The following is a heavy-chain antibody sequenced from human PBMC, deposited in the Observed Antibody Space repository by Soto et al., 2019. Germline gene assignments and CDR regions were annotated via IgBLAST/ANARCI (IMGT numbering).Heavy chain of an antibody. CDR3: AKAAGVVVAATKLSLVDY. V-gene: IGHV3-30*18. CDR1: GFTFSSYG. CDR2: ISHDGSNK. D-gene: IGHD2-15*01. Sequence: PGGSLRLSCAASGFTFSSYGMHWVRQAPGKGLEWVAVISHDGSNKYYADSVKGRFTISRDNSKNTLYLQMNSLRAEDTAVYYCAKAAGVVVAATKLSLVDYWGQGTLVTVSS. J-gene: IGHJ4*02.